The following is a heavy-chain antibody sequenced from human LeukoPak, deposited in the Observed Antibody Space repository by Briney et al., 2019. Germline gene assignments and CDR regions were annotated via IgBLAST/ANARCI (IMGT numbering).Heavy chain of an antibody. CDR1: GFTFSSYG. Sequence: GGSLRLSCAASGFTFSSYGMHWVRQAPGKGLEWVAVISYDGSNKYYADSVKGRFTISRDNSKNTLYLQMNSLRAEDTAVYYCAKGQRRLLPYGMDVWGQGTTVTVSS. D-gene: IGHD5-24*01. J-gene: IGHJ6*02. CDR2: ISYDGSNK. CDR3: AKGQRRLLPYGMDV. V-gene: IGHV3-30*18.